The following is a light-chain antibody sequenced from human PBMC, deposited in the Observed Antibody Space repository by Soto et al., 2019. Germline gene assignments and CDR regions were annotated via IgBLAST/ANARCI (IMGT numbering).Light chain of an antibody. CDR2: DAS. CDR3: QQRSNR. J-gene: IGKJ4*01. CDR1: QSVSRS. Sequence: DIVLTQSPATLSLSPGDRAVLSCRASQSVSRSLTWYQHKPGQAPRLLIYDASTRATGIPRMFSGSGSGTDFTLTISSLESEDCAVYYCQQRSNRFGGGTKVEIK. V-gene: IGKV3-11*01.